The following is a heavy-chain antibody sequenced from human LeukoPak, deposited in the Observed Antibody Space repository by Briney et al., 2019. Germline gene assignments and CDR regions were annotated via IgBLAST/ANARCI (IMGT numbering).Heavy chain of an antibody. Sequence: GGSLRLSCAASGFSFSNYAMSWVRQAPGKGLEWVSAISGRGANTYYADSVKGRFTISRDNSKNTLYMQMSSLRAEDTAVYYCAKAVVIVPTATPFDYWGQGTLVTVSS. CDR2: ISGRGANT. CDR1: GFSFSNYA. CDR3: AKAVVIVPTATPFDY. V-gene: IGHV3-23*01. J-gene: IGHJ4*02. D-gene: IGHD2-2*01.